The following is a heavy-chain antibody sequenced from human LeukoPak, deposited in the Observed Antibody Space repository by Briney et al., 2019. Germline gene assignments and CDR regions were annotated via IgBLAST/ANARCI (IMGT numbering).Heavy chain of an antibody. CDR2: IKQDGSEK. Sequence: PGGSLRLSCAASGFTFSGYWMSWVRQAPGKGLEWVANIKQDGSEKYYVDSVKGRFTISRDNAKNSLYLQMNSLRAEDTAVYYCASTYYDFWSGYPYGMDVWGQGTTVTVSS. CDR3: ASTYYDFWSGYPYGMDV. J-gene: IGHJ6*02. CDR1: GFTFSGYW. V-gene: IGHV3-7*01. D-gene: IGHD3-3*01.